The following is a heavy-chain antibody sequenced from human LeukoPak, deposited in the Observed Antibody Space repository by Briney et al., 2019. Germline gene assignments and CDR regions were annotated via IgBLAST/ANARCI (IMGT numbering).Heavy chain of an antibody. J-gene: IGHJ4*02. CDR2: ISSSGATI. CDR3: ARDPDIVATTFYFDY. Sequence: GGSLRLSCAASGFTFSSYEMNWVRQAPGKGLEWVSSISSSGATIYYADSVKGRFTISRDNAKNSLYLQMNSLRAEDTAVYYCARDPDIVATTFYFDYWGQGTLVTVSS. CDR1: GFTFSSYE. V-gene: IGHV3-48*03. D-gene: IGHD5-12*01.